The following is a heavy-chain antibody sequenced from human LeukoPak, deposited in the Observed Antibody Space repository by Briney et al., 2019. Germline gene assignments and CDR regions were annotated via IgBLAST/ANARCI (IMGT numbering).Heavy chain of an antibody. Sequence: PSETLSLTCTVSGGSITIHHWSWIRQPPGKGLEWIGSVYYSGSTNYSPSLKSRVTTSVDTSKNQFSLNLRSVTAADTAVYYCAERGGGFWGQGTLVTVSS. CDR2: VYYSGST. J-gene: IGHJ4*02. CDR1: GGSITIHH. V-gene: IGHV4-59*11. D-gene: IGHD3-16*01. CDR3: AERGGGF.